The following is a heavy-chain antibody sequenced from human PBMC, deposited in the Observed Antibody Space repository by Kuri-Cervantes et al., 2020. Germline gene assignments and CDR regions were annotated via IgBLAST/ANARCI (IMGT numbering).Heavy chain of an antibody. CDR2: ISGSGGST. J-gene: IGHJ3*02. Sequence: GESLKISCAASGFTFSSYAMSWVRQAPGKGLEWVSAISGSGGSTYYADSVKGRFTISRDNSKSTLYLQMNSLRAEDTAVYYCAKCIYSHTYHDAFDIWGQGTLVTVSS. CDR3: AKCIYSHTYHDAFDI. V-gene: IGHV3-23*01. CDR1: GFTFSSYA. D-gene: IGHD2-21*01.